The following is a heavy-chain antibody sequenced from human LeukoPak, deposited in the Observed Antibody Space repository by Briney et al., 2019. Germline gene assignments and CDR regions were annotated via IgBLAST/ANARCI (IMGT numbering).Heavy chain of an antibody. CDR3: ARDPWLGVGANSAFDM. D-gene: IGHD1-26*01. CDR1: GGSIRGSSYY. Sequence: SETLSLTCTVSGGSIRGSSYYWVWIRQPRGKEPEYIGSIYYSGTTYYNPSLESRVTISLDMSKNQFSLRLTSVTAADTAVYYCARDPWLGVGANSAFDMWGQGTRVTVSS. V-gene: IGHV4-39*07. J-gene: IGHJ3*02. CDR2: IYYSGTT.